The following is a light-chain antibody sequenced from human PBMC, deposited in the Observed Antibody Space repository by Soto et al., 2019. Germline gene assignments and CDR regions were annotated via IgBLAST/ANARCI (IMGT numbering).Light chain of an antibody. J-gene: IGKJ4*01. CDR1: QSVSNNY. CDR3: QQYASSPVT. Sequence: ENVLTQSPGTLSLSPGDRASLSCRASQSVSNNYLAWHQQRPGQAPRLLIFGASNRATGVPDRFTGSASGTDLTLTISRLQPEDFALYFCQQYASSPVTFGGGTKVEI. V-gene: IGKV3-20*01. CDR2: GAS.